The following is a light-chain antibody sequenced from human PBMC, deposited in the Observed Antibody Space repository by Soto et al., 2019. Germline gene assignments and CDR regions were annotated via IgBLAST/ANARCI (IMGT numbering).Light chain of an antibody. CDR3: GTWDGSLSARV. Sequence: QSVLTQPPSVSAAPGQTVTISCSGSTSNIGNNYVSWYQQLPGTAPKLLIFGNTERPSGIPDRFSGSKSGTSATLGITGLQTGDEADYYCGTWDGSLSARVFGGGTQLTVL. CDR1: TSNIGNNY. V-gene: IGLV1-51*02. J-gene: IGLJ3*02. CDR2: GNT.